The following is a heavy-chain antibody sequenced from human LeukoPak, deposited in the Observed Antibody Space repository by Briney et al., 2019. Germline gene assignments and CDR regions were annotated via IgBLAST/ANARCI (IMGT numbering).Heavy chain of an antibody. D-gene: IGHD3-3*01. CDR3: ARKVLGEWLLGEAFDI. Sequence: SVKVSCKASGGTFISYTISWVRQAPGQGLEWMGRIIPILGIANYVQKFQGRVSITADKSTSTAYMELSSLRSEDTAVYYCARKVLGEWLLGEAFDIWGQGTMVTVSS. V-gene: IGHV1-69*02. CDR1: GGTFISYT. J-gene: IGHJ3*02. CDR2: IIPILGIA.